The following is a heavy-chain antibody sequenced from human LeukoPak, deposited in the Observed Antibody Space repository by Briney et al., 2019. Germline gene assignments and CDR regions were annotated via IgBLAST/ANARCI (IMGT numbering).Heavy chain of an antibody. CDR2: ISCYNGDT. V-gene: IGHV1-18*01. D-gene: IGHD6-19*01. Sequence: ASVKVSCKASGYTFNRHGIAWVRQAPGQGLEWMGWISCYNGDTNYAQKVQGRVTMTTDTSTSTAYMELRSLTSDDTAVYYCARDPSNSGGWNPYFDYWGQGALVTVS. J-gene: IGHJ4*02. CDR1: GYTFNRHG. CDR3: ARDPSNSGGWNPYFDY.